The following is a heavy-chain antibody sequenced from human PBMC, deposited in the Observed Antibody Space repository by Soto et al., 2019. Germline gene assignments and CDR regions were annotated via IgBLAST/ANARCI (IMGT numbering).Heavy chain of an antibody. J-gene: IGHJ6*02. D-gene: IGHD6-19*01. CDR2: ISAYNGNT. CDR3: ARDGPSVAGTSYYYYGMDV. V-gene: IGHV1-18*01. CDR1: GYTFTSYG. Sequence: ASVKVSCKASGYTFTSYGISWVRQAPGQGLEWMGWISAYNGNTNYAQKLQGRVTMTTDTSTSTAYMELRSLRSDDTVVYYCARDGPSVAGTSYYYYGMDVWGQGTTVTVSS.